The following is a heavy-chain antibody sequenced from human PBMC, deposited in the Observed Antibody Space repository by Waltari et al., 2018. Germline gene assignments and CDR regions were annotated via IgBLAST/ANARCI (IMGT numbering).Heavy chain of an antibody. J-gene: IGHJ4*02. CDR2: INPYSGGT. D-gene: IGHD2-2*01. CDR3: ATAPDAFQIIN. CDR1: GYTFTAYY. V-gene: IGHV1-2*02. Sequence: QVQLVQSGAEVKKPGASVKVPCKTSGYTFTAYYMYWVRQAPGQGLEWMGWINPYSGGTAYAQKFQGRVTLTRDTSISTAYMELNRLISDDSAMYYCATAPDAFQIINWGQGTLVTVSS.